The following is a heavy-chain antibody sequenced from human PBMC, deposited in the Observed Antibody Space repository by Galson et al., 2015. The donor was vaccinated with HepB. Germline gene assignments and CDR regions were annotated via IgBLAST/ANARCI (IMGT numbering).Heavy chain of an antibody. J-gene: IGHJ5*02. CDR2: ISASGGST. V-gene: IGHV3-23*01. Sequence: SLRLSCAVSGFTFSSFSMSWVRQAPGRGLQWVSLISASGGSTFYADSVKGRFTISRDNSKNTLYLQMNSLRAEDTAVCYCARQEGYCSGGSCYGGIDPWGQGTLVTVSS. CDR1: GFTFSSFS. D-gene: IGHD2-15*01. CDR3: ARQEGYCSGGSCYGGIDP.